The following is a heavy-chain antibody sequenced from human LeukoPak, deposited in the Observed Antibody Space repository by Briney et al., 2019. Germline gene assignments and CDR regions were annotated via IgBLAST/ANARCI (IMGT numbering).Heavy chain of an antibody. CDR3: VRVPLDGQKAFDI. CDR2: MKSTAHGGTT. CDR1: GFTFGDYV. D-gene: IGHD2-2*03. V-gene: IGHV3-49*04. Sequence: PGRSLRLSCTGSGFTFGDYVVNWVRQAPGKGLEWVGFMKSTAHGGTTEYAASVKGRFTISRDDSRDSLYLQMNSLKTEDTAVYYCVRVPLDGQKAFDIWGQGTMVAVSS. J-gene: IGHJ3*02.